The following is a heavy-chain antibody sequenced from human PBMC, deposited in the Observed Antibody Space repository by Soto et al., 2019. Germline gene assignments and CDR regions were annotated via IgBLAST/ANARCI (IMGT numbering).Heavy chain of an antibody. J-gene: IGHJ4*02. D-gene: IGHD3-3*01. Sequence: PGGALRLFCAASGFTFSDYYMSWIRQAPGKGLEWVSYISSSGSTIYYADSVKGRFTISRDNAKNSLYLQMNSLRAEDTAVYYCARDRSITIFGAVGMFDYWSQGTLVTVSS. CDR2: ISSSGSTI. CDR1: GFTFSDYY. CDR3: ARDRSITIFGAVGMFDY. V-gene: IGHV3-11*01.